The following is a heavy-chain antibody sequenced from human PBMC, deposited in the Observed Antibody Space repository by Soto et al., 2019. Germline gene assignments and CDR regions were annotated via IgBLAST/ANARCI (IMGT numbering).Heavy chain of an antibody. D-gene: IGHD3-22*01. Sequence: ASVKVSCKASGYTFTGYYMHWVRQAPGQGLEWMGWINPNSGGTNYAQKFQGRVTMTRDTSISTAYMELSRLRSDDTAVYYCARATYYYDSSGYYTPLPNAFDIWGLGPMLTVSS. J-gene: IGHJ3*02. CDR1: GYTFTGYY. V-gene: IGHV1-2*02. CDR2: INPNSGGT. CDR3: ARATYYYDSSGYYTPLPNAFDI.